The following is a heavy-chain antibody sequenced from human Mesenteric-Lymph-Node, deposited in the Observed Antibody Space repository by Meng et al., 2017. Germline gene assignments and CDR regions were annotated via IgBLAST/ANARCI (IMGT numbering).Heavy chain of an antibody. CDR3: ARGACESYYDFWSGYSANELLIDY. J-gene: IGHJ4*02. Sequence: SETLSLTCTVSGGSVISGSYYWSWIRQPPGKGLEWIGYIYYSGSTNYNPSLKSRVTISVDTSKNQFSLKLSSVTAADTAVYYCARGACESYYDFWSGYSANELLIDYWGQGTLVTVSS. V-gene: IGHV4-61*01. CDR1: GGSVISGSYY. CDR2: IYYSGST. D-gene: IGHD3-3*01.